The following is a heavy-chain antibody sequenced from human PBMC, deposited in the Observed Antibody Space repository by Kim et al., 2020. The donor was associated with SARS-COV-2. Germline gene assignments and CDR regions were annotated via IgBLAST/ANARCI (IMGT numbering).Heavy chain of an antibody. J-gene: IGHJ4*02. CDR2: IYSDGTT. Sequence: GGSLRLSCAASGFTVSSNYISWVRQAPGKGLEWVSVIYSDGTTYYADSVKGRFTISRDNSKNTLYLQMNSLRAEDTAVYYCAREAFYYGSGSVPFDYWGQGTLVTVSS. CDR3: AREAFYYGSGSVPFDY. D-gene: IGHD3-10*01. V-gene: IGHV3-53*01. CDR1: GFTVSSNY.